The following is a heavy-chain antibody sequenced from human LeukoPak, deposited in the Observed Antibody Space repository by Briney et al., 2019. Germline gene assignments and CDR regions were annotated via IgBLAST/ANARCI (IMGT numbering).Heavy chain of an antibody. CDR1: GFTFSRYS. D-gene: IGHD3-22*01. J-gene: IGHJ4*02. Sequence: PGGSLRLSCAASGFTFSRYSMNWVRQAPGKGLEWGSSMNRSSSYIYYADSVKGRFTISRDNAKNSLYLQMNSLRAEDTAVYYCARDLRNYDSSVIAVGYWGQGTLVTVSS. CDR3: ARDLRNYDSSVIAVGY. CDR2: MNRSSSYI. V-gene: IGHV3-21*01.